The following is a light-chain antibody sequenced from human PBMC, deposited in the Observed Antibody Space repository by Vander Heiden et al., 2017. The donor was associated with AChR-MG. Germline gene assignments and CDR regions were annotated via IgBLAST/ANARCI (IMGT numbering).Light chain of an antibody. V-gene: IGKV3-20*01. J-gene: IGKJ1*01. CDR1: QTLVGNS. CDR3: QQCGVSRT. Sequence: GTLALSPGERASLSCRATQTLVGNSFAWYEQKTGPAPRLLLCSTSISAIGIPDSFSGSGSGSDFTLTIDRLEPEDFALYFFQQCGVSRTFGQGTTVEIK. CDR2: STS.